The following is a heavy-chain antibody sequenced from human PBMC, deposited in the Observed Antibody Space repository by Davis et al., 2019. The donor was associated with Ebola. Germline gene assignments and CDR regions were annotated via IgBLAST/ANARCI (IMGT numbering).Heavy chain of an antibody. D-gene: IGHD6-6*01. CDR1: GYTFTSYA. Sequence: AASVKVSCKASGYTFTSYAMHWVRQAPGQRLEWMGWINAGNGNTKYSRKFQGRVTITRDTSASTAYMELSSLRSEDTAVYYCARDRGIAARLHWFDPWGQGTLVTVSS. CDR2: INAGNGNT. V-gene: IGHV1-3*01. CDR3: ARDRGIAARLHWFDP. J-gene: IGHJ5*02.